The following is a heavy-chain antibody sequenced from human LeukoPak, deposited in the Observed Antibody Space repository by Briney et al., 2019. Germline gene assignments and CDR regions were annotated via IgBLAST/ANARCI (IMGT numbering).Heavy chain of an antibody. Sequence: KPGESLKISCKGSGYTFTTYWIAWVRQMPGKGLEWMGIIYPGDSDTRYSPSFQGQVAISADKSISTACLQWNSLKASDTAMFYCARLGIIGTTLYYFDYWGQGTLVTVSS. CDR3: ARLGIIGTTLYYFDY. CDR1: GYTFTTYW. J-gene: IGHJ4*02. CDR2: IYPGDSDT. V-gene: IGHV5-51*01. D-gene: IGHD1-20*01.